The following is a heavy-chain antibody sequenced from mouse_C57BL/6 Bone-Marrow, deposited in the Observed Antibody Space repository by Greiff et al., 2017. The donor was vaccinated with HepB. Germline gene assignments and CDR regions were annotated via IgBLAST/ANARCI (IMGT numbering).Heavy chain of an antibody. Sequence: QVQLQQPGAELVKPGASVKLSCKASGYTFTSYWMHWVKQRPGQGLEWIGMIHPNSGSTNYNEKFKSKATLTVDKSSSTAYMQLSSLTSEDSAVYYWASVYGNYGDWYFDVWGTGTTVTVSS. CDR1: GYTFTSYW. V-gene: IGHV1-64*01. D-gene: IGHD2-1*01. CDR3: ASVYGNYGDWYFDV. J-gene: IGHJ1*03. CDR2: IHPNSGST.